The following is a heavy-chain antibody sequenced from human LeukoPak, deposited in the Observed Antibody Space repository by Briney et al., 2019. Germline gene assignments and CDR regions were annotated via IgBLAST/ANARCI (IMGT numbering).Heavy chain of an antibody. Sequence: SVKVSFKASGGTFSSYAISWVRQAPGQGLEWMGRIIPILGIANYAQKFQGRVTITADKSTSTAYMELSSLRSEDTAVYYCARAQGLTVTTYLDYWGQGTLVTVSS. V-gene: IGHV1-69*04. J-gene: IGHJ4*02. CDR1: GGTFSSYA. D-gene: IGHD4-17*01. CDR3: ARAQGLTVTTYLDY. CDR2: IIPILGIA.